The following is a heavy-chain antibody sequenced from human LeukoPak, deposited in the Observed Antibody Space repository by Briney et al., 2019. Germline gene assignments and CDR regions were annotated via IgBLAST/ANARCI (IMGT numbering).Heavy chain of an antibody. CDR1: GLTFSSYA. CDR3: AKCGHSGSYYVWYFDL. D-gene: IGHD1-26*01. J-gene: IGHJ2*01. CDR2: ISGSGGST. V-gene: IGHV3-23*01. Sequence: PGGSLRLSCAASGLTFSSYAMSWVRQAPGKGREWVSAISGSGGSTYYADSVKGRFTISRDNSKNTLYLQMNSLRAEDTAVYYCAKCGHSGSYYVWYFDLWGRGTLVTVSS.